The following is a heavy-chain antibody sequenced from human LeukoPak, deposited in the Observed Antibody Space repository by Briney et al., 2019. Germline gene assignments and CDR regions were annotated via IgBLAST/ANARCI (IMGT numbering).Heavy chain of an antibody. Sequence: GGSLRLSCAASGFTFSSYWMSWVRQAPGKGLEWVAHIKKDGSEKYYVDSVKGRFTISRDNAKNSLYLQMNSLRAEDTAVYYCARDRAAFKYFQHWGQGTLVTVSS. D-gene: IGHD2-15*01. CDR3: ARDRAAFKYFQH. CDR1: GFTFSSYW. J-gene: IGHJ1*01. V-gene: IGHV3-7*01. CDR2: IKKDGSEK.